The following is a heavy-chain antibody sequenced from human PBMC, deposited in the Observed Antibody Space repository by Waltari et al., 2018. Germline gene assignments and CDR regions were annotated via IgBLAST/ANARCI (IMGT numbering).Heavy chain of an antibody. D-gene: IGHD3-16*01. CDR3: ARDSKFDYTTFYYGMDV. CDR2: IYRTGST. J-gene: IGHJ6*02. CDR1: GFTFSSYN. V-gene: IGHV3-66*01. Sequence: EVQLVESGGGLVQPGGSLRLSCAASGFTFSSYNINWGRQAPGKGLEWVSVIYRTGSTYYADSVKGRFTISRDNSKNTLYLQMNSLRAEDTAVYYCARDSKFDYTTFYYGMDVWGQGTTVIVSS.